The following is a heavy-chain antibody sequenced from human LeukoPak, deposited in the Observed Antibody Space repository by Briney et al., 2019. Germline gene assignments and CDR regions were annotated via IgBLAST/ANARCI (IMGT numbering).Heavy chain of an antibody. CDR2: ISGYKGNT. CDR1: GYTFISYG. D-gene: IGHD2-21*02. Sequence: ASVTVSCKASGYTFISYGISWVRQAPGQGVEWMGWISGYKGNTNYAQNLQGRVTITTDTSTSTAYMELRSLRSDDTAVYYCARGLGVVTAQSEQPKPRYFDLWGRGTQVTVSS. J-gene: IGHJ2*01. CDR3: ARGLGVVTAQSEQPKPRYFDL. V-gene: IGHV1-18*01.